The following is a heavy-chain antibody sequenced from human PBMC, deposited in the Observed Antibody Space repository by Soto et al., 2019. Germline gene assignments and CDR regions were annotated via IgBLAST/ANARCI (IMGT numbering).Heavy chain of an antibody. J-gene: IGHJ4*02. CDR3: ARYSGSYSADC. CDR1: GFTFSGYW. Sequence: PGGSLRLSCAASGFTFSGYWMTWVRQAPGKGLEGVANISPDGSGEYYVDSVKGRFTISRDNAKNSFYLQMNSLRAEDTAVYYCARYSGSYSADCWGQGTLVTVSS. D-gene: IGHD1-26*01. CDR2: ISPDGSGE. V-gene: IGHV3-7*04.